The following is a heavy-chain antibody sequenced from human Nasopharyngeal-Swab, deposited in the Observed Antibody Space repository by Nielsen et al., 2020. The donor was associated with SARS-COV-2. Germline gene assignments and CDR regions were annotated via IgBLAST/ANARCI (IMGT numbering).Heavy chain of an antibody. V-gene: IGHV3-11*04. CDR1: GFTFSDYY. Sequence: GESLKISCAASGFTFSDYYMSWIRQAPGKGPEWVSYISSSGSTIYYADSVKGRFTISRDNAKKSLYLQMNSLRAEDTAVYYCARDTGYCSGGSCYLSHFDYWGQGTLVTVSS. CDR2: ISSSGSTI. CDR3: ARDTGYCSGGSCYLSHFDY. D-gene: IGHD2-15*01. J-gene: IGHJ4*02.